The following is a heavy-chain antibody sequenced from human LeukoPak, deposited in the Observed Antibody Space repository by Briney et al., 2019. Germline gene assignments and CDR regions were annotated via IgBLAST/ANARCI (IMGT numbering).Heavy chain of an antibody. Sequence: GGSLRLSCAASGFTFSSYAMSWVRQAPGKGLEWVSAISGSGGSTYYADSVKGRFTISGDNSKNTLYLQTNSLRAEDTAVYYCAKVQEGTYYDILTGYFPFDYWGQGTLVTVSS. CDR2: ISGSGGST. J-gene: IGHJ4*02. V-gene: IGHV3-23*01. CDR3: AKVQEGTYYDILTGYFPFDY. D-gene: IGHD3-9*01. CDR1: GFTFSSYA.